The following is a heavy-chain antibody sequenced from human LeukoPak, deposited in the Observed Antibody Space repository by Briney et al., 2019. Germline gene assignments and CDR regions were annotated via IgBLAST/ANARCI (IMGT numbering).Heavy chain of an antibody. CDR1: GFTFSSYA. CDR2: IKQDGSEK. J-gene: IGHJ4*02. Sequence: PGGSLRLSCAASGFTFSSYAMHWVRQAPGKGLEWVANIKQDGSEKYYVDSVKGRFTISRDNAKNSLYLQMNSLRAEDTAVYYCARGHYQFDYWGQGTLVTVSS. V-gene: IGHV3-7*04. D-gene: IGHD2-2*01. CDR3: ARGHYQFDY.